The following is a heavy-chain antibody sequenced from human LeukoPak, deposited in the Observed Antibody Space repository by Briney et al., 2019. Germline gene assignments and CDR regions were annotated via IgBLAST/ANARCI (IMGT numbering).Heavy chain of an antibody. D-gene: IGHD2-2*01. CDR1: GYTFTDYD. J-gene: IGHJ5*02. CDR3: ARGGWSLGYCSSSSCLDWFDP. CDR2: INPNSGGT. Sequence: GASVKVSCKASGYTFTDYDMHWVRQAPGQGLEWMGWINPNSGGTNYAQKFQGRVTMTRDTSISTAYMELSRLRSDDTAVYYCARGGWSLGYCSSSSCLDWFDPWGPGTLVTVSS. V-gene: IGHV1-2*02.